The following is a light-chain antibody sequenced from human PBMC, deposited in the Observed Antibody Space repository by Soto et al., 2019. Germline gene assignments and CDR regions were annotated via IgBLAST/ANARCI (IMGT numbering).Light chain of an antibody. J-gene: IGKJ4*01. CDR2: GAS. CDR1: QGISDY. V-gene: IGKV1-9*01. CDR3: QQFNAYPLT. Sequence: DIQLTQSPSFLSASVGDRVTISCRARQGISDYLAWYQQKPGKAPKLLIYGASTLQSGVPSRFSGSASGTDIAHTISSPQPEDFAQYVCQQFNAYPLTSSGGTKLEI.